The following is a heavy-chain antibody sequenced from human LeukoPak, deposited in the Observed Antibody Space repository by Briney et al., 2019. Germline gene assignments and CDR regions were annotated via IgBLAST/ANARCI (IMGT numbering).Heavy chain of an antibody. CDR2: IRAYNVNT. V-gene: IGHV1-18*01. D-gene: IGHD3-10*01. Sequence: ASVKVSCKASGYTFTSYGISWVRQAPGQGREWMGWIRAYNVNTNYAQKLQGRLTITTDTSTSTAYMELRSLRSDDTAVYYCARDVYYYGSGTPDWFDPWGQGTLVTVSS. J-gene: IGHJ5*02. CDR1: GYTFTSYG. CDR3: ARDVYYYGSGTPDWFDP.